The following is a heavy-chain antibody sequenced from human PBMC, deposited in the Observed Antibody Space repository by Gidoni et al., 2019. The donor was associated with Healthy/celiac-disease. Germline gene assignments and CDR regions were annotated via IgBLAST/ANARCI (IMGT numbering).Heavy chain of an antibody. D-gene: IGHD2-2*03. V-gene: IGHV3-30*18. J-gene: IGHJ6*02. Sequence: GFTFSSYGMHWVRQAPGKGLEWVAVISYDGSNKYYADSVKGRFTISRDNSKNTLYLQMNSLRAEDTAVYYCAKPSLDGLDGMDVWGQGTTVTVSS. CDR3: AKPSLDGLDGMDV. CDR2: ISYDGSNK. CDR1: GFTFSSYG.